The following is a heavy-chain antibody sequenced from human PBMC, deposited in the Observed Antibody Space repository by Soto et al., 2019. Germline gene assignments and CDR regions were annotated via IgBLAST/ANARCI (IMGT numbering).Heavy chain of an antibody. Sequence: QVQLVESGGGVVQPGRSLRLSCAASGFTFSSYGMHWVRQAPGKGLEWVAVIWHDGSNKYYADSVKGRFTISRDNSKNTLYLQMNSLRAEDTAVYYCARSQYYDCWSGFPDYYYYYGMDVWGQGTTVTVSS. D-gene: IGHD3-3*01. CDR2: IWHDGSNK. CDR1: GFTFSSYG. V-gene: IGHV3-33*01. J-gene: IGHJ6*02. CDR3: ARSQYYDCWSGFPDYYYYYGMDV.